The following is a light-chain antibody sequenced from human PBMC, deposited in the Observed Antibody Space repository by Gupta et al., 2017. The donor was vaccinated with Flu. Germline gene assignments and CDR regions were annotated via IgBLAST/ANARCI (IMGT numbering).Light chain of an antibody. CDR1: SGSIASNY. J-gene: IGLJ2*01. CDR3: QSSDRNNYVV. Sequence: NFMSTQPPSVSESPGKTVTISCTRTSGSIASNYVHWYQQRPGTAPTTVIYDDNERPSGVPDRFSGSTDSSSNSASLTISGLKTEDEAAYYCQSSDRNNYVVFGGGTKLTGL. CDR2: DDN. V-gene: IGLV6-57*03.